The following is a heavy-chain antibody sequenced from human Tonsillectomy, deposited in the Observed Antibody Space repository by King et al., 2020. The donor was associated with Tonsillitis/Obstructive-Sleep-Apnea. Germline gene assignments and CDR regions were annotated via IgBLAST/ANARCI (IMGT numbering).Heavy chain of an antibody. V-gene: IGHV4-4*02. CDR2: IYPSGRT. J-gene: IGHJ4*02. CDR3: ARIDYGDYPYFAY. CDR1: GGSISSSNW. D-gene: IGHD4-17*01. Sequence: VLLPASFPGLVQLSGTLSLTCAVSGGSISSSNWWSWVRQPPGKGLEWIGDIYPSGRTHSNPSLQSRVHISVDKSKNQFSLKLSSVTAADTAVYYCARIDYGDYPYFAYWGQGTLVTVSS.